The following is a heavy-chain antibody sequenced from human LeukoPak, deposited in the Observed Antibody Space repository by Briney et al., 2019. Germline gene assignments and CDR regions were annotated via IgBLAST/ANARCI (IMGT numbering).Heavy chain of an antibody. D-gene: IGHD3-10*01. J-gene: IGHJ4*02. CDR2: IWYDGSNK. Sequence: GGSLRLSCAASGFTFSSYGMHWVRQAPGKGLEWLAAIWYDGSNKYYADSVKGRFTISRDNSKNTLYLQMNSLRAEDTAVYYCATVTSGLTYFDYWGQGTLITVSS. CDR3: ATVTSGLTYFDY. CDR1: GFTFSSYG. V-gene: IGHV3-33*01.